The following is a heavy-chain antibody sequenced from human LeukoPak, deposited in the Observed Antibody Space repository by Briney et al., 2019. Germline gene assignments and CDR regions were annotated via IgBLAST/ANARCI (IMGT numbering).Heavy chain of an antibody. Sequence: PSETLSLTCTVSGGSISSYYWSWIRQPPGKGLEWIGYIYYSGSTNYNPSLKSRVTISVDTSKNQFSLKLSSVTAADTAVYYCARQLRSPFPFDPWGQGTLVTVSS. CDR2: IYYSGST. D-gene: IGHD5-12*01. CDR3: ARQLRSPFPFDP. J-gene: IGHJ5*02. V-gene: IGHV4-59*08. CDR1: GGSISSYY.